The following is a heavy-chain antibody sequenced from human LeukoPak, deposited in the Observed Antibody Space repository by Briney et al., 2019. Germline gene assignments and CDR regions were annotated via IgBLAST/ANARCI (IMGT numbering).Heavy chain of an antibody. J-gene: IGHJ4*02. V-gene: IGHV4-59*01. CDR3: AREREERLGYCSSTSCHWRYYSDY. D-gene: IGHD2-2*01. CDR1: DGSISTYY. CDR2: IYYSGST. Sequence: SETLSLTCTVSDGSISTYYWSWIRRPPGKGLEWIGYIYYSGSTNYNPSLKSRVTISVDTSKNKFSLKLSSVTAADTAVYYCAREREERLGYCSSTSCHWRYYSDYWGQGTLVTVSS.